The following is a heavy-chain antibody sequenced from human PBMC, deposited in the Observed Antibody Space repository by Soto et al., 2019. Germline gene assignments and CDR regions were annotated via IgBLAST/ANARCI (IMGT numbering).Heavy chain of an antibody. Sequence: SETLSLTCTVSGGSISGGGYYWSWIRQHPGKGLEWIGYIYYSGSTYYNPSLKSRVTISVDTSKNQFSLKLSSVTAADTAVYYCASQGQQEGGVFDYWGQGTLVTSPQ. V-gene: IGHV4-31*03. CDR1: GGSISGGGYY. CDR3: ASQGQQEGGVFDY. CDR2: IYYSGST. J-gene: IGHJ4*02. D-gene: IGHD6-13*01.